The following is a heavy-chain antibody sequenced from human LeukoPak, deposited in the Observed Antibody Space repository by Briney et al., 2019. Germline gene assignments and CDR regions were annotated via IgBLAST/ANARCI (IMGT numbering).Heavy chain of an antibody. D-gene: IGHD5-24*01. J-gene: IGHJ5*02. CDR1: GFTFSSYA. CDR2: ISGSGGST. Sequence: GGSLRLSCAASGFTFSSYAMSWVRQAPGRGLEWGSAISGSGGSTYYADSVKGRYTISRDNSKNTLYLQMNSLRAEDTAVYYCAKVGDGYNLYNWFDPWGQGTLVTVSS. CDR3: AKVGDGYNLYNWFDP. V-gene: IGHV3-23*01.